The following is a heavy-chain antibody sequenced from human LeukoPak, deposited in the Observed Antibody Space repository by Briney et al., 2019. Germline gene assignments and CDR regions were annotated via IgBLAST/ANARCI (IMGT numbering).Heavy chain of an antibody. D-gene: IGHD3-3*01. CDR3: AREEDVLRFLEWSTQYFQH. V-gene: IGHV1-46*01. CDR1: GYTFTSYY. CDR2: INPSGGST. Sequence: ASVKVSCKASGYTFTSYYMHWVRQAPGQGLEWMGIINPSGGSTSYAQKFQGRVTMTRDTSTSTVYMELSSLRSEDTAVYYCAREEDVLRFLEWSTQYFQHRGQGTLVTVSS. J-gene: IGHJ1*01.